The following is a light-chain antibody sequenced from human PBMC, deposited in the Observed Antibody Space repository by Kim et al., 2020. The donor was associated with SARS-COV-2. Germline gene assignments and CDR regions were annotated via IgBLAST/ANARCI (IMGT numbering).Light chain of an antibody. J-gene: IGKJ1*01. V-gene: IGKV3-20*01. CDR1: QSVSSSY. CDR2: GAS. Sequence: SPGERATRSCRASQSVSSSYLAWYQQKPGDAPRLLMYGASSRATVIPNRFSGSWSRTDFTLTISRLWAEDFVVYYCQQYGSSPRTFGQGTKVDIK. CDR3: QQYGSSPRT.